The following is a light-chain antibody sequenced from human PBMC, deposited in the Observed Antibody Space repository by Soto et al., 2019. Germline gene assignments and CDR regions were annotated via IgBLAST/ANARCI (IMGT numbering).Light chain of an antibody. CDR1: SSDVGGYDF. Sequence: QSVLTQPPSASGSPGQSVTISCTGTSSDVGGYDFVAWHQQHPGKAPRLMIYDVSKRPSGVPDRFSGSKSGYTASLTVSGLQAEDEADYYCSSFVGGNIYVFXTGTKVTV. V-gene: IGLV2-8*01. CDR2: DVS. J-gene: IGLJ1*01. CDR3: SSFVGGNIYV.